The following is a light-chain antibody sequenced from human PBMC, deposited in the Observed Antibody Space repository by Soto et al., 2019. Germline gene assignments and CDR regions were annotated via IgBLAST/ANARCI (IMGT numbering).Light chain of an antibody. CDR1: QSISNW. CDR2: KAS. Sequence: DIQMTQAPSSMTESVGERVAITCGASQSISNWLAWYQQKPGKAPKLLIHKASSLESGVPSRFSGSGSGTELTLTISSLQSDDFATYYCQQYNSYPLTFGGGTKVDI. V-gene: IGKV1-5*03. J-gene: IGKJ4*01. CDR3: QQYNSYPLT.